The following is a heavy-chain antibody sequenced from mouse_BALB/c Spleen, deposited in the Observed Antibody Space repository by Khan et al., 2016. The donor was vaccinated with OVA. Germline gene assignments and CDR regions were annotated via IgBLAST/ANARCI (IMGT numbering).Heavy chain of an antibody. CDR3: ARDGSRYNYAMDY. D-gene: IGHD2-3*01. V-gene: IGHV3-2*02. CDR1: GYSITSDYA. J-gene: IGHJ4*01. CDR2: ISYSGST. Sequence: SGPGLVKPSQSLSLTCTVTGYSITSDYAWNWIRQFPGNKLEWMGYISYSGSTNYNPALKSRISITRDTSKKQFFLQLNSVTTEDTATXYCARDGSRYNYAMDYWGQGTSVTVSS.